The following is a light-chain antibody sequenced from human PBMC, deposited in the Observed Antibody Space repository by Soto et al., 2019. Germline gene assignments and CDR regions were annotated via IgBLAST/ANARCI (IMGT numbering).Light chain of an antibody. CDR3: SSYISHITPVV. CDR2: AVI. V-gene: IGLV2-14*01. J-gene: IGLJ2*01. CDR1: SSDVGAHNF. Sequence: QSALTQPASISGSPGQSITIPCTGTSSDVGAHNFVSWYRQYPGKAPKLIMFAVINRSSGVSNRISGSKSGNTASLTISGLQTEDEADYYCSSYISHITPVVFGGGTKLTVL.